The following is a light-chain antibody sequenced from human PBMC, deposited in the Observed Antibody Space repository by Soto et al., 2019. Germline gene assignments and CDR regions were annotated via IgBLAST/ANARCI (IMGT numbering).Light chain of an antibody. V-gene: IGKV3-11*01. CDR2: GAS. CDR1: QSVSRY. Sequence: IVLTQSPGTLSLYTGERATLSCRASQSVSRYLAWYQQKPGQAPRLLIYGASGRATGIPDRFSGSGSGTDFTLTSLRLEHDEFSYCKLYTNWLWTFGQGTKVDIK. J-gene: IGKJ1*01. CDR3: KLYTNWLWT.